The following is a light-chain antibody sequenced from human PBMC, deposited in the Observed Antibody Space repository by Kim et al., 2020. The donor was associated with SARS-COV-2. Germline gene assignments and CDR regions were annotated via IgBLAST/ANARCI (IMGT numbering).Light chain of an antibody. CDR2: GNS. V-gene: IGLV1-40*01. J-gene: IGLJ3*02. CDR3: QSYDSSLSGSV. Sequence: RVNISCTGSSSNIGAGYEVHWYQQLPGTAPKLLIYGNSNRPSGVPDRFSGSKSGTAASLAITGLQAEDAADYYCQSYDSSLSGSVFGGGTQLTVL. CDR1: SSNIGAGYE.